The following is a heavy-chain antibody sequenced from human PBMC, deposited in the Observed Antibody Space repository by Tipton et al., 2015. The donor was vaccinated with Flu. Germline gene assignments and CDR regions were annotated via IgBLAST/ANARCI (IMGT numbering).Heavy chain of an antibody. Sequence: SLRLSCAASGFTFSSYWMHWVRQAPGKGLVRVSRINSDGSSTSYADSVKGRFTISRDNAKNTLYLQMNSLRAEDTAVYYCARVLGIAAATLSYWGQGTLVTVSS. CDR3: ARVLGIAAATLSY. CDR1: GFTFSSYW. D-gene: IGHD6-13*01. J-gene: IGHJ4*02. V-gene: IGHV3-74*01. CDR2: INSDGSST.